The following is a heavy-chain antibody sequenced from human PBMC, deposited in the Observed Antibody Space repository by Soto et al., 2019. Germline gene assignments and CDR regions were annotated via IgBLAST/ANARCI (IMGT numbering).Heavy chain of an antibody. CDR3: GKDKSWEYPG. V-gene: IGHV3-23*01. CDR2: ISGDSATT. Sequence: EVQLLESGGGLVQPGGSLRLSCAASGFTFSSYSMGWVRQAPGKGLEWVSIISGDSATTFYADSVKGRFAVSRDNSKNTLYLQMNSLRAEDTAIYYCGKDKSWEYPGWRQGTLVTVSS. CDR1: GFTFSSYS. D-gene: IGHD1-26*01. J-gene: IGHJ4*02.